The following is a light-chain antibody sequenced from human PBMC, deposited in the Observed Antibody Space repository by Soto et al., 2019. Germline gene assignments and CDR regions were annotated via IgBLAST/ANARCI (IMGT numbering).Light chain of an antibody. CDR1: QGISSA. CDR2: DAS. V-gene: IGKV1-13*02. CDR3: QQFNSYLLT. Sequence: AIQLTQSPSSLSASVGDRVTITCRASQGISSALARYQQKPGKAPKLLIYDASSLESGVPSRFSGSGSGTDFTLTISSLQPEDFATYYCQQFNSYLLTFGGGTKVDIK. J-gene: IGKJ4*01.